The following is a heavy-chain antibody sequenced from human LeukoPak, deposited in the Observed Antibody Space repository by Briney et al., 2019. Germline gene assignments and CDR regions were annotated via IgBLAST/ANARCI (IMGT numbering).Heavy chain of an antibody. Sequence: PGGSLRLSCAASGFTFSSYEMNWVRQAPGKGLEWVSYISSSGSTIYYADSVKGRFTISRDNAKNSLYLQMNSLRAEDTAVYYCARGGSSSSWSLDFDYWGQGTLVTVSS. D-gene: IGHD6-13*01. CDR1: GFTFSSYE. J-gene: IGHJ4*02. CDR2: ISSSGSTI. V-gene: IGHV3-48*03. CDR3: ARGGSSSSWSLDFDY.